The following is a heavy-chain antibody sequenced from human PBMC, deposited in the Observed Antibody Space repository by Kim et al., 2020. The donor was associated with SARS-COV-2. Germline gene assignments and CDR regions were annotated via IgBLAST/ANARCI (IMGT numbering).Heavy chain of an antibody. V-gene: IGHV3-48*02. CDR2: ISSSSSTI. J-gene: IGHJ2*01. D-gene: IGHD2-15*01. CDR3: ARDGGCSGGSCYLAPSPFDL. Sequence: GGSLRLSCAASGFTFSSYSMNWVRQAPGKGLEWVSYISSSSSTIYYADSVKGRFTISRDNAKNSLYLQMNSLRDEDTAVYYCARDGGCSGGSCYLAPSPFDLWGRGTLVTVSS. CDR1: GFTFSSYS.